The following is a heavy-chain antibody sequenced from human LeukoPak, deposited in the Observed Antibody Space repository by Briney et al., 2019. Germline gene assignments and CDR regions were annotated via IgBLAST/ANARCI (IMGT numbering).Heavy chain of an antibody. J-gene: IGHJ5*02. CDR3: AKAQMRSSSLNWFDP. Sequence: PGGSLRLSCAASGFTFSSYAMSWVRQAPGKGLEWVSAISGSGGSTYYADSVKGRFTISRDNSKNTLYLQMNSLRAEDTAVYYCAKAQMRSSSLNWFDPWGQGTLVTVSS. D-gene: IGHD6-6*01. V-gene: IGHV3-23*01. CDR2: ISGSGGST. CDR1: GFTFSSYA.